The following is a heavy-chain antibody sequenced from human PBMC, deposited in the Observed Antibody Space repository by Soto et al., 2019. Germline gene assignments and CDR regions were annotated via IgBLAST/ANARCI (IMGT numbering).Heavy chain of an antibody. D-gene: IGHD1-26*01. CDR3: ARARGAFEI. CDR2: ISPGNDNT. V-gene: IGHV1-3*01. Sequence: QVQLVQSGAEVKKPGASVKVSCKASGYSFTNYAMHWVRQAPGQSLEWMGWISPGNDNTKYSQKFQGRVTITIDTSSSTAYVELSSLRSEDTAVYYCARARGAFEIWGQGTMITVSS. J-gene: IGHJ3*02. CDR1: GYSFTNYA.